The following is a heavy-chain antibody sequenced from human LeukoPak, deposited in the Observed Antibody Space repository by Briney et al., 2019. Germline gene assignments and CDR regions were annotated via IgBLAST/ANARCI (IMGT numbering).Heavy chain of an antibody. Sequence: GGSLRLSCAASGFTFSSYWMSWVRQAPGMRLEWVANINQDGSQKYYVDSVKGRFTISRDNAKNSLYLQMNSLKVEDTALYYCARGLFLSGYLDAFDIWGQGTVVTVSS. J-gene: IGHJ3*02. V-gene: IGHV3-7*03. CDR1: GFTFSSYW. D-gene: IGHD3-22*01. CDR2: INQDGSQK. CDR3: ARGLFLSGYLDAFDI.